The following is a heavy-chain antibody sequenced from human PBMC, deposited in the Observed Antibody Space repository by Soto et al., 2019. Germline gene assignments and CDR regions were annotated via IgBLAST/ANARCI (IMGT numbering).Heavy chain of an antibody. Sequence: QVQLVESGGGVVQPGRSLRLSCAGSGFSFSDFGMHWVRQAPGKGLEWVAVISYDGSNKNYADPVKGRFTISRDTSKNMLYMQMNSLRPEDTAVYYCAKLFGELFDGFDVWGQGTMVTVSS. J-gene: IGHJ3*01. CDR2: ISYDGSNK. CDR3: AKLFGELFDGFDV. D-gene: IGHD3-10*02. CDR1: GFSFSDFG. V-gene: IGHV3-30*18.